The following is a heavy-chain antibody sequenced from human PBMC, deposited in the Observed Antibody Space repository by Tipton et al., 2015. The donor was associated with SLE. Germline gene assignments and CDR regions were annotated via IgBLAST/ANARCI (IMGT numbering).Heavy chain of an antibody. CDR2: INHSGST. D-gene: IGHD6-6*01. J-gene: IGHJ3*02. Sequence: TLSLTCTVSGGSISSGGYYWSWFRQPPGKGLEWFGEINHSGSTNYNPSLKSRVTISVDTSKNQFSLRLSSVTAADTAVYYCARIPIEYTSAFDIWGQGTMVTVSS. CDR1: GGSISSGGYY. CDR3: ARIPIEYTSAFDI. V-gene: IGHV4-39*07.